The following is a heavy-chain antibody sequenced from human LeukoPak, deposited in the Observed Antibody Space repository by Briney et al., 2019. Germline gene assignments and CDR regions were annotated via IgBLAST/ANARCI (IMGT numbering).Heavy chain of an antibody. CDR1: GYSISSGYY. V-gene: IGHV4-38-2*02. CDR3: ARSTPLCGSGRQMDV. CDR2: IYHSGST. J-gene: IGHJ6*04. D-gene: IGHD3-10*01. Sequence: SETLSLTCTVSGYSISSGYYWGWIRPPPGKGLEWIGSIYHSGSTYYNPSLKSRVTISVDTSKNQFSLKLSSVTAADTAVYYCARSTPLCGSGRQMDVWGKGTTVTVSS.